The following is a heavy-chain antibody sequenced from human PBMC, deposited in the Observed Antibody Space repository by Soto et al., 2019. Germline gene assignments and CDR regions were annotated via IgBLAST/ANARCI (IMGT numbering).Heavy chain of an antibody. Sequence: EVQLLESGGGLVQPGGSLRLSCAASGFTFSSYGMNWVRQAPGKGLEWVSGIGGSGANTYYADSVKGRFTISRDNAKNTLYLQMNSVRAEDTGVYYCAKRPVVAGTWGGSGLDCWGQGTLVTVS. CDR3: AKRPVVAGTWGGSGLDC. CDR1: GFTFSSYG. CDR2: IGGSGANT. J-gene: IGHJ4*02. D-gene: IGHD6-19*01. V-gene: IGHV3-23*01.